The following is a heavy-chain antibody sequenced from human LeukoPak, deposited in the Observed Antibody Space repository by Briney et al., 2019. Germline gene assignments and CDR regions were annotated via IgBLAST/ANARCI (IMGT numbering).Heavy chain of an antibody. CDR1: GYTFTSYG. V-gene: IGHV1-18*01. CDR2: ISAYNGNT. Sequence: ASVKVSCKASGYTFTSYGISWVRQAPGQGLEWMGWISAYNGNTNYAQKLQGRVTMTTDTSTSTAYMELRSLRSDDTAVYYCARDRKVAGTLYYFDYWGQGTLVTVPS. J-gene: IGHJ4*02. CDR3: ARDRKVAGTLYYFDY. D-gene: IGHD6-19*01.